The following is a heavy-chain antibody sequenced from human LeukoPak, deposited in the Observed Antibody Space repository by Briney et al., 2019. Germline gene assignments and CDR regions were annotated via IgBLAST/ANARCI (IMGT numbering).Heavy chain of an antibody. CDR1: GDSISSSSFY. CDR2: INYSGTT. Sequence: SETLSLTCGVSGDSISSSSFYWGWIRQPPGKGLEWIGSINYSGTTYYNPSLKSRVTISVDTSKNQFSLKLSSVTAADTAVYYCARDKGKYYYGPESWFDPWGQGTLVTVSS. J-gene: IGHJ5*02. D-gene: IGHD3-10*01. CDR3: ARDKGKYYYGPESWFDP. V-gene: IGHV4-39*07.